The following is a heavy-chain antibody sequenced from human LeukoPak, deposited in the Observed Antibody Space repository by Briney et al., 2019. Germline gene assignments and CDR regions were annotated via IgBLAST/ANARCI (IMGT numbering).Heavy chain of an antibody. CDR3: ARDSIAADGTLGAYLSWFDP. J-gene: IGHJ5*02. V-gene: IGHV4-38-2*02. D-gene: IGHD6-13*01. Sequence: SETLSLTCTVPGYSISSGYYWGWIRQPPGKGLEWIESMYHSGSTYYNPSLKSRVTVSVDTSKNQFSLKMSSVTAADTAVYYCARDSIAADGTLGAYLSWFDPWGQGTLVTVSS. CDR1: GYSISSGYY. CDR2: MYHSGST.